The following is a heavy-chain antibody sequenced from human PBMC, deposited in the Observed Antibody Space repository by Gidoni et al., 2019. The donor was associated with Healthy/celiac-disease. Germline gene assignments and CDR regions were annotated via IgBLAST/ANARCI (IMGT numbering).Heavy chain of an antibody. CDR2: NYPGEYDT. V-gene: IGHV5-51*01. D-gene: IGHD3-10*01. J-gene: IGHJ6*02. CDR3: ARLPITMVRGVTLLAYGMDV. CDR1: GYIFTSSV. Sequence: DVYLFQSGADVQTPGESLKISFKGSGYIFTSSVIGWVRKLPGKVLEWMGINYPGEYDTRYSPSFQGKVTISADKSISTGYLQWSSLKASDTAMYYCARLPITMVRGVTLLAYGMDVWGQGTTVTVSS.